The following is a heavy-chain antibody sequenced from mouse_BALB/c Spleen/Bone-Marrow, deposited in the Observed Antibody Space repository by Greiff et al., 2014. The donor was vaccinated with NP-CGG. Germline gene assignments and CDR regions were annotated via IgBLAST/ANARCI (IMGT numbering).Heavy chain of an antibody. J-gene: IGHJ2*01. CDR2: IDPYNGGT. Sequence: EVQLLQSGPELVKPGASVKVSCKASGYAFTSYDMYWVKQSHGKSLEWIGYIDPYNGGTYYNQKFKGKATLTVDKSSSTAYMHLNSLTSEDSALYYCARYFDYDYFDYWGQGTTLTVSS. CDR3: ARYFDYDYFDY. V-gene: IGHV1S135*01. CDR1: GYAFTSYD. D-gene: IGHD2-4*01.